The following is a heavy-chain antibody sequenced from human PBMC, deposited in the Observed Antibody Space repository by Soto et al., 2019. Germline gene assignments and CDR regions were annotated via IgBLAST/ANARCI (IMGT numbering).Heavy chain of an antibody. CDR1: GYTFTSYY. V-gene: IGHV1-46*03. Sequence: QVQLVQSGAEVKKPGASVKVSCKASGYTFTSYYIHWVRQAPGQGLEWMGIINPSGGNTKYAQKFKGSVTMTRDTSTSTVYMELSSLRSEDTAVYYCARDYYRTENWGQGTLVTVSP. D-gene: IGHD3-22*01. CDR2: INPSGGNT. CDR3: ARDYYRTEN. J-gene: IGHJ1*01.